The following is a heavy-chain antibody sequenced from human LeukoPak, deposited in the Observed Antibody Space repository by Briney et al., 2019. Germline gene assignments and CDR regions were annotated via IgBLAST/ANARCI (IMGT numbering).Heavy chain of an antibody. CDR1: GFSFNAYW. CDR2: IKPDGSQN. V-gene: IGHV3-7*01. J-gene: IGHJ4*02. Sequence: GGSLRLSCAASGFSFNAYWMTWVRQPPGKGLEWVANIKPDGSQNFCVDSVKGRFTISRDNAQNSLYLQMNSLRAEDTAVYYCVRDSGRFSVDFWGQGTLVTVSS. CDR3: VRDSGRFSVDF. D-gene: IGHD1-26*01.